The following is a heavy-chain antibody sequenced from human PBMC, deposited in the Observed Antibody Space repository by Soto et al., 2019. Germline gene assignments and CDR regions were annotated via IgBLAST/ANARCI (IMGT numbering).Heavy chain of an antibody. CDR1: GYTFTSYG. V-gene: IGHV1-18*01. Sequence: QVQLVQSGAEVKKPGASVKVSCKASGYTFTSYGISWVRQAPGQGLEWMGWISAYNGNTNYAQKLQGRVTMTTDTSTSTAYMELRSLRSDDTAVYYCAGDSEVAVADVSGFDYWGQGTLVTVSS. CDR2: ISAYNGNT. J-gene: IGHJ4*02. D-gene: IGHD6-19*01. CDR3: AGDSEVAVADVSGFDY.